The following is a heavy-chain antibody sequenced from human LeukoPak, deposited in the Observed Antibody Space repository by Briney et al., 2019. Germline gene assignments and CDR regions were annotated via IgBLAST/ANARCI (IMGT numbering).Heavy chain of an antibody. CDR2: ISYDGSNK. D-gene: IGHD1-14*01. J-gene: IGHJ4*02. Sequence: GRSLRLSCAASGFTFSSYAMHWVRQAPGKGLEWVAVISYDGSNKYYADSVKGRFTISRDNSKNTLYLQMNSLRAEDTAVYYCARDKGGRITYYFDYWGQGTLVTVSS. V-gene: IGHV3-30-3*01. CDR1: GFTFSSYA. CDR3: ARDKGGRITYYFDY.